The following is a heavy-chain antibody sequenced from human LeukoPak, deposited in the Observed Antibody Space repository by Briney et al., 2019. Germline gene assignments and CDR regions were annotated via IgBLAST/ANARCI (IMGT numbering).Heavy chain of an antibody. D-gene: IGHD3-10*01. CDR1: GYTLTELS. CDR2: FDPEDGET. CDR3: ATDYYGSGTVLDAFDI. Sequence: GASVKVSCKVSGYTLTELSMHWVRQAPGKGLEWKGGFDPEDGETIYAQKFQGRVTMTEDTSTDTAYMELSSLRSEDTAVYYCATDYYGSGTVLDAFDIWGQGTMVTVSS. J-gene: IGHJ3*02. V-gene: IGHV1-24*01.